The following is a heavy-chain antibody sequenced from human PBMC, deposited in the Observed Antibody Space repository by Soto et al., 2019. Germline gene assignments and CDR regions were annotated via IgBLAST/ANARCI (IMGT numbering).Heavy chain of an antibody. V-gene: IGHV1-18*01. D-gene: IGHD2-15*01. J-gene: IGHJ4*01. CDR1: GYTFTSDG. CDR2: ISAYNGNT. CDR3: ARESGGSAGRDY. Sequence: QVQLVQSGAEVKKPGASVKVSCKASGYTFTSDGISWVRQAPGQGLEWMGRISAYNGNTNYAQQLQGRVTMTTDTSASTAYFELRSLRSDDTAVYYCARESGGSAGRDYWGHGTLVTVSS.